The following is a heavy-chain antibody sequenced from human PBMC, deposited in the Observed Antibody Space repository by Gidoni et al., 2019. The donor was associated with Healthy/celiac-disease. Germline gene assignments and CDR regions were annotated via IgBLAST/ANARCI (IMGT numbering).Heavy chain of an antibody. V-gene: IGHV1-2*06. D-gene: IGHD6-13*01. CDR2: ITPNSGGT. CDR3: ARPRGGTAHYFDY. CDR1: GSTFTGYY. J-gene: IGHJ4*02. Sequence: QVQLVQSGAEVKKPGASVTVSCKASGSTFTGYYMHWGRQAPGQGLEWMGRITPNSGGTNYAKKVQGRVNMTRDTSISTGYMELSRLRSDDTAVYYCARPRGGTAHYFDYWGQGTLVTVSS.